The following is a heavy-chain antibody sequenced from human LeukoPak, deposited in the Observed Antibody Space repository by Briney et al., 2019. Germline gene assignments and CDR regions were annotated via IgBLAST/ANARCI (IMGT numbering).Heavy chain of an antibody. CDR1: GFTFSGSD. D-gene: IGHD1-26*01. Sequence: GGSLRLSCAASGFTFSGSDMHWVRQASGKGLEWVGRITSKANNYATAYAASVKGRFTVSRDNAKNSLYLQMNSLTDEDTAVYYCARNPAGIGDYWGQGTLVTVSS. J-gene: IGHJ4*02. CDR2: ITSKANNYAT. V-gene: IGHV3-73*01. CDR3: ARNPAGIGDY.